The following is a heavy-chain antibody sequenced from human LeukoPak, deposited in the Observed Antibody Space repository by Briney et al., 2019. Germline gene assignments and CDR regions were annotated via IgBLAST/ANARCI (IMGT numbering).Heavy chain of an antibody. CDR3: ARAGPIGSYGRYYYYMDV. D-gene: IGHD1-26*01. Sequence: ASVKVSCKASGYTFTAYYVHWVRQAPGQGPEWMGGINSNTGDTGYAQKFQGRVTMTRDTSISTAYMELSRLRSDDTAVYYCARAGPIGSYGRYYYYMDVWGKGTTVTVSS. J-gene: IGHJ6*03. CDR2: INSNTGDT. CDR1: GYTFTAYY. V-gene: IGHV1-2*02.